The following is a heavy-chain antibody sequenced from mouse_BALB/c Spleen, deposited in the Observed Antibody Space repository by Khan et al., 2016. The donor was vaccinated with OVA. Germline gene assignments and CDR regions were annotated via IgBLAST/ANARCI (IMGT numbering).Heavy chain of an antibody. CDR2: IWGDGST. CDR3: VKQNYGTLYAMDY. J-gene: IGHJ4*01. CDR1: GFSLTSYG. V-gene: IGHV2-3*01. Sequence: VQLLETGPALVAPSQSLSITCTVSGFSLTSYGVNWVRQPPGKGLEWLGVIWGDGSTNYHSVLISRLSISKDNSKSQVFLKLNSLQTDDTATYYCVKQNYGTLYAMDYWGQGTAVTVSS. D-gene: IGHD2-1*01.